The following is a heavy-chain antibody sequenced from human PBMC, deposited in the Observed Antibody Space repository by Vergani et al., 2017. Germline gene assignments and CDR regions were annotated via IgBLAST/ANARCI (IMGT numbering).Heavy chain of an antibody. Sequence: EVQLVESGGGLVKPGGSLRLSCAASGFSFSNDWMTWVRQGPGKGLEWVVRIKSQIDGGTTDDAAPGKGRFTISRDDSTNMLYLHMNSMKTEDKAVYYYASLSPSGANWWGQGTLVNVSS. J-gene: IGHJ4*02. CDR2: IKSQIDGGTT. D-gene: IGHD1-26*01. CDR3: ASLSPSGANW. V-gene: IGHV3-15*01. CDR1: GFSFSNDW.